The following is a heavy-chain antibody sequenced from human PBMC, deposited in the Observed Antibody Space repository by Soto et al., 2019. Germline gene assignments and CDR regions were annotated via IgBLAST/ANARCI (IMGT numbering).Heavy chain of an antibody. CDR2: MSAYNGNT. D-gene: IGHD2-2*01. Sequence: ASVKVSCKASGYTFVSYDINWVRQATGQGLEWMGWMSAYNGNTNYAQKLQGRVTMTTGTSTSTAYMEPRSLRSDDTAVYYCARGGYCSSTSCYAGWFDPWGQGTLVTVSS. J-gene: IGHJ5*02. CDR3: ARGGYCSSTSCYAGWFDP. CDR1: GYTFVSYD. V-gene: IGHV1-18*01.